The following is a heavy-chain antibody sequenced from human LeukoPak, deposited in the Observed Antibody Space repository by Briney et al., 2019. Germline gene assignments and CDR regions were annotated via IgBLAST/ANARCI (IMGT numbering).Heavy chain of an antibody. CDR3: AKDKGIRIVAAIFDY. D-gene: IGHD2-15*01. J-gene: IGHJ4*02. CDR2: ISWNSGSI. CDR1: GFTFDDYA. V-gene: IGHV3-9*01. Sequence: GRSLRLSCAASGFTFDDYAMHWVRQAPGKGLEWVSGISWNSGSIGYADSVKGRFTISRDNAKNSLYLQMNSLRAEDTALYYCAKDKGIRIVAAIFDYWGQGTLVTVSS.